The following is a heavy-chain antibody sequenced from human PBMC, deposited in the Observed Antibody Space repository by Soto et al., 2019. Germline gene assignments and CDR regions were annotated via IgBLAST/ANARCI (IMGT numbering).Heavy chain of an antibody. D-gene: IGHD6-13*01. Sequence: QVQLQQWGAGLLKPSETLSLTCAGYGGSFSDHCWTWIRQPPGKGQEWIGDINHSGSPNYNPSLKSRVTISVDTSTNQFALKLSSVTAADTAVYYCARGPKGYSSTWYVGWGQGTLVTVSS. V-gene: IGHV4-34*01. J-gene: IGHJ4*02. CDR2: INHSGSP. CDR1: GGSFSDHC. CDR3: ARGPKGYSSTWYVG.